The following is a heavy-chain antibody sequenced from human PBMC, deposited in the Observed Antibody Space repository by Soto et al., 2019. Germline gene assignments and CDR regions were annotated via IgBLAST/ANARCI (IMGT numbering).Heavy chain of an antibody. CDR3: AHVSGYRECLVVGRANWFDP. V-gene: IGHV2-5*02. CDR1: GFSLSTSGVG. CDR2: IYWDDDK. J-gene: IGHJ5*02. D-gene: IGHD6-19*01. Sequence: QITLKESGPTLVKPTQTLTLTCTFSGFSLSTSGVGVGWIRQPPGKALEWLALIYWDDDKRYSPSLKSRLTITKDNSKNHAVLKMPDMDPVDTATYYWAHVSGYRECLVVGRANWFDPWGQGTLVTVSS.